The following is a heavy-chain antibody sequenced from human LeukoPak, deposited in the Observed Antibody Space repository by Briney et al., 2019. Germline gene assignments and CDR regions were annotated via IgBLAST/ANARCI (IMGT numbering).Heavy chain of an antibody. D-gene: IGHD2-15*01. V-gene: IGHV4-39*01. CDR1: GGSTSSSSYY. Sequence: SETLSLTCTVSGGSTSSSSYYWGWIRQPPGKGLEWIGSIYYSGSTYYNPSLKSRVTISVDTSKNQFSLKLSSVTAADTAVYYCARRGYCSGGSCYRWFDPWGQGTLVTVSS. CDR2: IYYSGST. CDR3: ARRGYCSGGSCYRWFDP. J-gene: IGHJ5*02.